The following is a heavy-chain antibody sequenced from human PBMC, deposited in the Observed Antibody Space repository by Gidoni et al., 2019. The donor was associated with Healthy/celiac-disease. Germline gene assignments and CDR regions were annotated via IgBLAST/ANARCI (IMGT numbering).Heavy chain of an antibody. CDR3: ARDIAVAGTAHDAFDI. Sequence: QVQLVQSGAEVKKPGASVNVSCKASGYTFTSYGISWVRQAPGQGLEWMGWISAYNGNTNYAQKLQGRVTMTTDTSTSTAYMELRSLRSDDTAVYYCARDIAVAGTAHDAFDIWGQGTMVTVSS. CDR2: ISAYNGNT. CDR1: GYTFTSYG. D-gene: IGHD6-19*01. V-gene: IGHV1-18*01. J-gene: IGHJ3*02.